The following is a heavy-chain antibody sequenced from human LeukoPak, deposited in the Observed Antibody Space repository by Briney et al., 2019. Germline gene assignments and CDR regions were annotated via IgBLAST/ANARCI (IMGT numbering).Heavy chain of an antibody. J-gene: IGHJ4*02. V-gene: IGHV3-33*08. Sequence: GGSLRLSCAASGFTFSSYALNWVRQAPGKGLEWVAVIWYDGSNKYYADSVKGRFTISRDNAKNSLYLQMNSLRDEDTAVYYCVREDPSEYGSIDYWGQGTLVTVSS. CDR3: VREDPSEYGSIDY. D-gene: IGHD3-10*01. CDR2: IWYDGSNK. CDR1: GFTFSSYA.